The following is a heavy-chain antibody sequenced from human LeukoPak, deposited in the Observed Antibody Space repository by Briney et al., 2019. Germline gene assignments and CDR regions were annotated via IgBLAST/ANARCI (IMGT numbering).Heavy chain of an antibody. D-gene: IGHD1-7*01. V-gene: IGHV4-59*08. CDR3: RGRRYNWNYDY. CDR2: IYYSGST. Sequence: SETLSLTCTVSGGSLSSYYWSWIRQPPGRGLEWIGYIYYSGSTNYNPSLTSRVAVSVGTSNNQISLRLISVTTAVQALYYWRGRRYNWNYDYWGQGTLVTGSS. CDR1: GGSLSSYY. J-gene: IGHJ4*02.